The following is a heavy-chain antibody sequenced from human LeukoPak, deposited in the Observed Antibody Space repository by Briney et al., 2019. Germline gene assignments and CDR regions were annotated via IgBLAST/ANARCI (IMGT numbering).Heavy chain of an antibody. D-gene: IGHD1-26*01. V-gene: IGHV3-53*01. CDR1: GFTVSSNY. J-gene: IGHJ4*02. CDR2: IYSGGST. Sequence: GGSLRLSCAASGFTVSSNYMSWVRQAPGKGLEWVSVIYSGGSTYYADSVKGRFTISRDNSKNTLYLQMNSLRAEDTAVYYCARTHSGSYLSFDYGGQGTLVTVSS. CDR3: ARTHSGSYLSFDY.